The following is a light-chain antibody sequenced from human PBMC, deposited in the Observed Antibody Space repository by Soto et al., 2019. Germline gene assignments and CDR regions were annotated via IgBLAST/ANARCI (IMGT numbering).Light chain of an antibody. CDR1: QSISSY. V-gene: IGKV3-11*01. CDR3: QQRSAWPLT. CDR2: DAY. Sequence: EIGLTQSPATLSLSPGERAILSCRASQSISSYLAWYQQKPGQAPRLLIYDAYNRATGIPARFSGSGSGTDFTLTISTLEPEDFAVYYCQQRSAWPLTFGGGTKVEIK. J-gene: IGKJ4*01.